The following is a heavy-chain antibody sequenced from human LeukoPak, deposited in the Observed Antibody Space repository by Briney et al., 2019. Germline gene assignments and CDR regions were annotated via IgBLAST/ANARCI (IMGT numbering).Heavy chain of an antibody. J-gene: IGHJ4*02. CDR1: GYTFTGYD. CDR2: ISHYTGDT. Sequence: ASVKVSCKASGYTFTGYDINWVRQATGHALEWLGWISHYTGDTGYAQKFQGRVTMTRNASVDTAYMELSGLRSEDTAVYYCTRGSLSGSSRDYWGQGTLVTVSS. V-gene: IGHV1-8*01. CDR3: TRGSLSGSSRDY. D-gene: IGHD1-26*01.